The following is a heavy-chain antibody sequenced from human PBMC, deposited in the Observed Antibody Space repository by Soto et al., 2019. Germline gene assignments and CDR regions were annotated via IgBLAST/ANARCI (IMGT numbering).Heavy chain of an antibody. CDR3: ARDGYSYGMFDY. CDR1: GYTFTSYY. CDR2: INPSGGST. D-gene: IGHD5-18*01. J-gene: IGHJ4*02. V-gene: IGHV1-46*01. Sequence: QVQLVQSGAEVKKPGASVKVSCKASGYTFTSYYMHWVRQAPGQGLEWMGIINPSGGSTSYAQKLQGRVTMTRDTSTSTVYMELSSLRSEDTAVYYCARDGYSYGMFDYWGQGTLVTVSS.